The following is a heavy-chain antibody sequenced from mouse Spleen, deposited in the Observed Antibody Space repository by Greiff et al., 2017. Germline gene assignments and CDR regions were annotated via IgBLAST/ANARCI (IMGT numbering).Heavy chain of an antibody. J-gene: IGHJ4*01. Sequence: QVQLQQPGAELVKPGASVKLSCKASGYTFTSYWMQWVKQRPGQGLEWIGEIDPSDSYTNYNQKFKGKATLTVDTSSSTAYMQLSSLTSEDSAVYYCARSGYDGSSGAMDYWGQGTSVTVSS. CDR1: GYTFTSYW. D-gene: IGHD1-3*01. V-gene: IGHV1-50*01. CDR2: IDPSDSYT. CDR3: ARSGYDGSSGAMDY.